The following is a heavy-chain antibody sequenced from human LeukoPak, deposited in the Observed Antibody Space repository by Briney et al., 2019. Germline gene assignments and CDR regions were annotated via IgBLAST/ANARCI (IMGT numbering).Heavy chain of an antibody. J-gene: IGHJ3*02. D-gene: IGHD2-15*01. CDR3: AHRHRGVASDI. CDR1: GFSFSSGGVG. Sequence: SGPTLVNPTQTLTLTCTFSGFSFSSGGVGVGWIRQPPGGALEWLGVIYENDEKLYSSSLQNRLSITKDTSKNQVVLTMANTDRVDTATSYCAHRHRGVASDIWGQGTMVTVSS. V-gene: IGHV2-5*01. CDR2: IYENDEK.